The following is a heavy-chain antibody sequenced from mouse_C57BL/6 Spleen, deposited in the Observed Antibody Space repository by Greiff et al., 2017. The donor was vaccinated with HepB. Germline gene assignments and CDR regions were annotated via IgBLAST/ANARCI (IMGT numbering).Heavy chain of an antibody. CDR2: IDPSDSYT. V-gene: IGHV1-50*01. Sequence: VQLQQPGAELVKPGASVKLSCKASGYTFTSYWMQWVKQRPGQGLEWIGEIDPSDSYTNYNQKFKGKATLTVDTSSSTAYMQLSSLTSEDSAVYYCAHGGYYFDYWGQGTTLTVSS. CDR3: AHGGYYFDY. J-gene: IGHJ2*01. CDR1: GYTFTSYW.